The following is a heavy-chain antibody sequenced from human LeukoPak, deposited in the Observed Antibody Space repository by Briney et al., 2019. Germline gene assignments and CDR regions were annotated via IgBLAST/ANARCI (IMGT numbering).Heavy chain of an antibody. D-gene: IGHD3-3*02. V-gene: IGHV4-39*01. J-gene: IGHJ6*03. CDR2: IYYSGNS. Sequence: PSETLSLTCTVSGGSISSDNYYWVWIRQPPGKGLEWIGSIYYSGNSYYNPSLKSRVTISVDTSKNQFSLKLSSVTAADTAVYYCASISDPRSHYYYYMDVWSKGTTVTVSS. CDR3: ASISDPRSHYYYYMDV. CDR1: GGSISSDNYY.